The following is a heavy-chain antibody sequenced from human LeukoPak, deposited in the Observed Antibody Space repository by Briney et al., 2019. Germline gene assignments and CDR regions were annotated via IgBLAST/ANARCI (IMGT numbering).Heavy chain of an antibody. J-gene: IGHJ1*01. CDR3: ARRADSSGWAAEYFQH. Sequence: GESLKISCKGSGYSFTSYWIGWVRQMPGKGLEWMGIIYPGDSNTRYNPSFQGQVTISADKSVTTTYLQWSSLKASDTAMYYCARRADSSGWAAEYFQHWGQGTLVSVS. CDR1: GYSFTSYW. V-gene: IGHV5-51*01. CDR2: IYPGDSNT. D-gene: IGHD6-19*01.